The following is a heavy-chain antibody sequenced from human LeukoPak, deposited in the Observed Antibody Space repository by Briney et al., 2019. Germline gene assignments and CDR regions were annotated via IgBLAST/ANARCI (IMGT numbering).Heavy chain of an antibody. Sequence: SETLSLTCTVSGDSMSDYFWTWIRQPPGKGLEWIGFAADSGSTNYNPSLKSGVTISVDTSKNQFSLKLSSVTAADTAVYYCARHDTGYSSSWYRTYYFDYWGQGTLVTVSS. D-gene: IGHD6-13*01. CDR3: ARHDTGYSSSWYRTYYFDY. CDR2: AADSGST. V-gene: IGHV4-59*08. J-gene: IGHJ4*02. CDR1: GDSMSDYF.